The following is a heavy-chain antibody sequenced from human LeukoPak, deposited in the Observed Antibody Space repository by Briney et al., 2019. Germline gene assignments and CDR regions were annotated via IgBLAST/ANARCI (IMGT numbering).Heavy chain of an antibody. J-gene: IGHJ4*02. Sequence: GESLRLSCAADGFTFRKHWMSWVRQAMGKGLACVAKIKEDGSEKHYVDSVKGRFTISRDNTKNSLYLQMNSLRAEDTAVYYCARDYTGGWNDYWGQGTLVIVSS. CDR3: ARDYTGGWNDY. V-gene: IGHV3-7*01. CDR1: GFTFRKHW. CDR2: IKEDGSEK. D-gene: IGHD7-27*01.